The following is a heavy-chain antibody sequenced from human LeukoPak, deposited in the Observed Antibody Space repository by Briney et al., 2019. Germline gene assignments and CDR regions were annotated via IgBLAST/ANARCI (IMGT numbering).Heavy chain of an antibody. J-gene: IGHJ5*02. Sequence: GGSLRLSCAASGFTLSDYYMSWIRQAPGKGLEWVSYISSSGSTIYYADSVKGRFTISRDNAKNSLYLQMNSLRAEDTAVYYCARDPEYSSSSGWFDPWGQGTLVTVSS. V-gene: IGHV3-11*01. CDR2: ISSSGSTI. CDR1: GFTLSDYY. D-gene: IGHD6-6*01. CDR3: ARDPEYSSSSGWFDP.